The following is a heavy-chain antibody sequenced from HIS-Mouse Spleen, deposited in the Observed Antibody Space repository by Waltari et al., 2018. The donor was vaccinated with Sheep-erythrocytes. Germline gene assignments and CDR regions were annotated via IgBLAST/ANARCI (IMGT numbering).Heavy chain of an antibody. J-gene: IGHJ4*02. V-gene: IGHV3-30*18. Sequence: QVQLVESGGGVVQPGRSLRLSCAASGFTFSSYGMHWVRQSPGKGLGWVAVITNDESNNYYADSVKGRFTISRDNSKNTLYLQMNSLGAEDTAVYYCAKREGYSNYYFDYWGQGTLVTVSS. D-gene: IGHD4-4*01. CDR2: ITNDESNN. CDR1: GFTFSSYG. CDR3: AKREGYSNYYFDY.